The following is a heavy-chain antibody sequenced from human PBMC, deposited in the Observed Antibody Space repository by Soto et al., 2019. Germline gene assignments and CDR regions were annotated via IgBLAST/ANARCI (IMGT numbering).Heavy chain of an antibody. CDR2: IYDSGST. CDR3: ARGTKYYYQGMDV. Sequence: PXETLSLTCTVSGDSINNYYWTWIRQPPGKGLEWIGYIYDSGSTSYNPSLKSRLTISVDTSKNQFSLKLKSVTAADTAVYYCARGTKYYYQGMDVWGQGTTVTVSS. J-gene: IGHJ6*02. CDR1: GDSINNYY. V-gene: IGHV4-59*01.